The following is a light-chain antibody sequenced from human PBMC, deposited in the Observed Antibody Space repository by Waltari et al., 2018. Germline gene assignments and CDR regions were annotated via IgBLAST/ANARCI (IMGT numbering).Light chain of an antibody. CDR2: FGS. CDR1: QSLLDTNGYNL. Sequence: DIVVTQSPLSLPVTPGEPASISCRSSQSLLDTNGYNLLDWYLQKPGQSPQLLIYFGSNRASVVPDRFSGSGAGRDFTLKISRVEAEDVGVYYCMQALQTPWTFGQGTKVEIK. V-gene: IGKV2-28*01. CDR3: MQALQTPWT. J-gene: IGKJ1*01.